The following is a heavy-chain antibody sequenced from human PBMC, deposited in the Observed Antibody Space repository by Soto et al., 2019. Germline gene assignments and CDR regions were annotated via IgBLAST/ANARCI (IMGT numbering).Heavy chain of an antibody. J-gene: IGHJ6*02. CDR1: GFTFSSYA. CDR2: ISGSGGST. V-gene: IGHV3-23*01. Sequence: EVQLLESGGGLVQPGGSLRLACAASGFTFSSYAMSWVRQAPGKGLEWVSAISGSGGSTYYAHAVKGRFTISRDNAKNTRYLQMNSLRAEDTAVYYCAKDSCTSCYAVNYYYGMDVWAKGPRSPSP. D-gene: IGHD2-2*01. CDR3: AKDSCTSCYAVNYYYGMDV.